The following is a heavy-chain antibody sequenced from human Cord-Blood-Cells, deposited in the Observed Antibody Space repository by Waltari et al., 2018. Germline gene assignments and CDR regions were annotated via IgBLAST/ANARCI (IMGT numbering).Heavy chain of an antibody. D-gene: IGHD1-1*01. J-gene: IGHJ4*02. V-gene: IGHV1-8*02. Sequence: QVHPVQSGAEVKKPGASVKVSCKAFGYTFTSYDITRVRQATGKGLEWMGWRNPNSGNTGYAQKFQGRVTMTRNTSISTAYMELSSLRSEDTAVYYCARDRGREPFDYWGQGTLVTVSS. CDR3: ARDRGREPFDY. CDR2: RNPNSGNT. CDR1: GYTFTSYD.